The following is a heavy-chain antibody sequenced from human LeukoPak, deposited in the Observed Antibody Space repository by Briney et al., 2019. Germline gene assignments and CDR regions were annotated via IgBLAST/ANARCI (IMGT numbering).Heavy chain of an antibody. D-gene: IGHD5-18*01. J-gene: IGHJ4*02. CDR3: GRGYSYGYGFDY. CDR1: GGSISSYY. Sequence: SETLSLTCTVSGGSISSYYWSWIRQPPGKGLEWIGYIYYSGSTNYNPSLKSRVTISVDTSKNQLSLKLSSVTAADTAVYYCGRGYSYGYGFDYWGQGTLVTVSS. CDR2: IYYSGST. V-gene: IGHV4-59*01.